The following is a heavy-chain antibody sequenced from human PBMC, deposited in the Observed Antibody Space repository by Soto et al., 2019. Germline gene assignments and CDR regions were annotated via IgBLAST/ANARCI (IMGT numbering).Heavy chain of an antibody. CDR3: AKAYGSGSYFYFDY. Sequence: GGSLRLSCAGSGFTFSSFAMNWVRQAPGKGLEWVSGISGSASTTYYADSVKGRFTISRDNSKNTQYLQMNSLRAEDTAVYYCAKAYGSGSYFYFDYWGQGTLVTVSS. V-gene: IGHV3-23*01. J-gene: IGHJ4*02. D-gene: IGHD3-10*01. CDR1: GFTFSSFA. CDR2: ISGSASTT.